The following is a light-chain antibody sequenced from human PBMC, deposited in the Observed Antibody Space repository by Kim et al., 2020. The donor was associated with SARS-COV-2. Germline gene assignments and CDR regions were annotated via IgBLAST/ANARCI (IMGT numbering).Light chain of an antibody. CDR1: RLRSYY. Sequence: VALRQTVRITCQGDRLRSYYATWYQQKPGQAPIVVIYGKNNRPSGIPDRFSGSSSGNTASLTITGTQAGDEADYYCNSRDSNDNVVFGGGTQLTVL. V-gene: IGLV3-19*01. CDR3: NSRDSNDNVV. CDR2: GKN. J-gene: IGLJ2*01.